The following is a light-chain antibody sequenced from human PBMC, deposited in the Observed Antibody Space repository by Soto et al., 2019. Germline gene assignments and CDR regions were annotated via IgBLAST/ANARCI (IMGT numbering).Light chain of an antibody. V-gene: IGKV3-15*01. CDR1: QRISTN. J-gene: IGKJ1*01. CDR3: QHYNNWPPWT. Sequence: EIVMTQSPGTLSVSPGERATLSCRASQRISTNLAWYQQKPGQAPRLLISGASTRATGVPARFSGSGSETEFTLTISSLKSEDFAVYYCQHYNNWPPWTFGPGTKVDIK. CDR2: GAS.